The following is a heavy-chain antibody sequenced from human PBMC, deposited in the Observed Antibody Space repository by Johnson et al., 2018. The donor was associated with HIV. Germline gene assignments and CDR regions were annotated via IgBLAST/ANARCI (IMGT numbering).Heavy chain of an antibody. CDR2: IYSGGST. J-gene: IGHJ3*02. V-gene: IGHV3-53*01. CDR3: SRERDDSSGYYYHDAFDI. CDR1: GFTVSSNY. Sequence: EVQLVESGGGLIQPGGSLRLSCAASGFTVSSNYMSWVRQAPGKGLEWVSVIYSGGSTYYADSVKGRFTISRDNSNNTLYLQMNSLRAEGTDVYYRSRERDDSSGYYYHDAFDIWGQGTMVTVSS. D-gene: IGHD3-22*01.